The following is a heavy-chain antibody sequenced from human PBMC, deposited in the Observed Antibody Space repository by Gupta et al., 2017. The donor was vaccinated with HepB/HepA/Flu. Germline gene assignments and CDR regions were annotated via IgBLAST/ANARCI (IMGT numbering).Heavy chain of an antibody. CDR3: ARVGRKADSSTPYYYGMDV. D-gene: IGHD6-6*01. V-gene: IGHV3-66*01. J-gene: IGHJ6*02. Sequence: EVQLVESGGGLVQPGGSLRLSCAASGFTVSSNYMSWVRQAPGKGLEWVSVIYSGGSTYYADSVKGRFTISRDNSKNTLYLQMNSLRAEDTAVYYCARVGRKADSSTPYYYGMDVWGQGTTVTVSS. CDR2: IYSGGST. CDR1: GFTVSSNY.